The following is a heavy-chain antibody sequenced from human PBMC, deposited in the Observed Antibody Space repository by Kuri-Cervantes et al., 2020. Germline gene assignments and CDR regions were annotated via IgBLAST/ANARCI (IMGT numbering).Heavy chain of an antibody. D-gene: IGHD6-13*01. V-gene: IGHV3-23*01. J-gene: IGHJ4*02. CDR1: GFTFRDYA. CDR2: INGIGART. CDR3: AKDLSAFGIAAVFDY. Sequence: GESLKISCAASGFTFRDYAMGWVRQAPGKGLEWVSTINGIGARTHYADSVEGRFTISRDKSKNTLYLQMNSLRAEDTAVYYCAKDLSAFGIAAVFDYWGQGTLVTVSS.